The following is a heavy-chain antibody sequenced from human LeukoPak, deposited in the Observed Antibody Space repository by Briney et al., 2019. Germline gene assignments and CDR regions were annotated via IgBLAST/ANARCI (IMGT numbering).Heavy chain of an antibody. Sequence: GASVKVSCKASGGTFSSYAISWVRQAPGQGLEWMGRIIPILGIANYAQKFQGRVTITADKSTSTAYMELSSLRSEDTAMYYCARDHRNYYDSSGYYPGHFDYWGQGTLVTVSS. CDR3: ARDHRNYYDSSGYYPGHFDY. CDR1: GGTFSSYA. CDR2: IIPILGIA. D-gene: IGHD3-22*01. V-gene: IGHV1-69*04. J-gene: IGHJ4*02.